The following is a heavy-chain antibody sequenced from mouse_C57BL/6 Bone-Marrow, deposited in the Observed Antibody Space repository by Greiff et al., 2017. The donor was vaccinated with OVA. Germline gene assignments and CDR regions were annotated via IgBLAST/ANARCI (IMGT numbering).Heavy chain of an antibody. V-gene: IGHV7-1*01. Sequence: EVMLVESGGGLVQSGRSLRLSCAPSGFTFSDFYMEWVRQAPGKGLEWIAASRNKANDYTTEYSASVKGRFIVSRDTSQSILYLQMNALRAEDTAIYYCARDADYGYGRGYFDVWGTGTTVTVSS. CDR3: ARDADYGYGRGYFDV. CDR1: GFTFSDFY. D-gene: IGHD2-2*01. J-gene: IGHJ1*03. CDR2: SRNKANDYTT.